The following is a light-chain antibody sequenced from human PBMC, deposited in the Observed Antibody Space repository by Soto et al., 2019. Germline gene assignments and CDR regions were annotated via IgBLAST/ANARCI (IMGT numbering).Light chain of an antibody. CDR3: QQYGNSPRYS. CDR2: ATS. J-gene: IGKJ2*03. CDR1: QSVSSNY. V-gene: IGKV3-20*01. Sequence: EIVLTQSPGTLSLSPGERVTLSCRASQSVSSNYLAWYQQKPGQAPRLLIYATSSRATGIPDRFSGSGSGTDFTLTISRLEPEDFAMYYCQQYGNSPRYSFGQGTRLEIK.